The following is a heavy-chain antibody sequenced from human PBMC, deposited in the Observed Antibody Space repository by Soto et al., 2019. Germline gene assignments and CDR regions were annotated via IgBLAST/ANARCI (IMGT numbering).Heavy chain of an antibody. CDR3: ARSWYYDSSGYYSLGAFDI. CDR1: GGSFSGYY. Sequence: ASETLSLTCAVYGGSFSGYYWSWIRQPPGKGLEWIGEINHSGSTNYNPSLKSRVTISVDTSKNQFSLKLSSVTAADTAVYYCARSWYYDSSGYYSLGAFDIWGQGTMVTVSS. D-gene: IGHD3-22*01. J-gene: IGHJ3*02. V-gene: IGHV4-34*01. CDR2: INHSGST.